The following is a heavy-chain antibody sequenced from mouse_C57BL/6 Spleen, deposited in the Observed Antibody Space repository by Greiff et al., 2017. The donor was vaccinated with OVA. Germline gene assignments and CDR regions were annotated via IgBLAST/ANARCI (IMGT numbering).Heavy chain of an antibody. Sequence: VQLQQSGPELVKPGASVKISCKASGYTFTDYYMNWVKQSHGKSLEWIGDINPNNGGTSYNQKFKGKATLTVDKSSSTAYMELRSLTSEDSAVYYCARGAYYSNEFAYWGQGTLVTVSA. CDR3: ARGAYYSNEFAY. CDR1: GYTFTDYY. V-gene: IGHV1-26*01. CDR2: INPNNGGT. J-gene: IGHJ3*01. D-gene: IGHD2-5*01.